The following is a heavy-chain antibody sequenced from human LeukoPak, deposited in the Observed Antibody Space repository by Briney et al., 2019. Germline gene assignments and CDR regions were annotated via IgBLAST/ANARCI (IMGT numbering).Heavy chain of an antibody. D-gene: IGHD6-13*01. Sequence: GGSLRLSCAASGFTFSSYGMHWVRQAPGKGLEWVAVISYDGSNKYYADSVKGRFTISRDNSKNTLYLQMDSLRAEDTAVYYCAKDMYSSSWYYFDYWGQGTLVTVSS. CDR3: AKDMYSSSWYYFDY. V-gene: IGHV3-30*18. CDR2: ISYDGSNK. CDR1: GFTFSSYG. J-gene: IGHJ4*02.